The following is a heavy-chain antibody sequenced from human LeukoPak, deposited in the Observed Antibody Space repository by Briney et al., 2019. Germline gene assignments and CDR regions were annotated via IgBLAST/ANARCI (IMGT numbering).Heavy chain of an antibody. CDR2: IYHSGST. CDR1: GYFISSGHY. J-gene: IGHJ4*02. CDR3: ARCFGSGAYEDY. Sequence: SETLSLTCTVSGYFISSGHYWGWIRQPPGKGLEWIGNIYHSGSTHYNPSLKTRVTVSVDTPKNQFSLKLSSVTAADTAVYYCARCFGSGAYEDYWGQGILVTVSS. V-gene: IGHV4-38-2*02. D-gene: IGHD3-10*01.